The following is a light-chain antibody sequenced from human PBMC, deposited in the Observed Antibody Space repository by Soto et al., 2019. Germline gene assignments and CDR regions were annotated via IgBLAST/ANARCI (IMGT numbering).Light chain of an antibody. Sequence: IQLTQSPSSLSASVGDRVTITCLASQSISSWLAWYQQEPGKAPKLLIYAASSLQSGVPSRFSGSGSGTDFTLTISSLQPEDFATYYCLQDYNYPQTFGQGTKVDIK. CDR2: AAS. CDR3: LQDYNYPQT. CDR1: QSISSW. V-gene: IGKV1-6*01. J-gene: IGKJ1*01.